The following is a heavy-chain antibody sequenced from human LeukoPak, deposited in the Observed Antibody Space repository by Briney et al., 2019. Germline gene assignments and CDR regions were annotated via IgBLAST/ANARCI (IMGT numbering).Heavy chain of an antibody. CDR2: IIPIFGTA. V-gene: IGHV1-69*13. D-gene: IGHD5-24*01. J-gene: IGHJ6*02. CDR1: GGSFSSHA. Sequence: SVKVSCKASGGSFSSHAINWVRQAPGQGLEWMGGIIPIFGTANYAQKFQGRVTITADESTSTAYMELSSLRSEDTAVYYCARVRKRGYNPGRIGYYYYGMDVWGQGTTVTVSS. CDR3: ARVRKRGYNPGRIGYYYYGMDV.